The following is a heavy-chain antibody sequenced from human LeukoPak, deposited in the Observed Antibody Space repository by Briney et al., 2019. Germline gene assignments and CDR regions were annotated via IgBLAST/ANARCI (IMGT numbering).Heavy chain of an antibody. CDR2: INPNSGGT. J-gene: IGHJ4*02. CDR1: GYTFTGYY. Sequence: ASVKVSCKASGYTFTGYYMHRVRQAPGQGLEWMGWINPNSGGTNYAQKFQGRVTMTRDTSISTAYMELSRLRSDDTAVYYCARGIAAAGMSDVSQNDYWGQGTLVTVSS. D-gene: IGHD6-13*01. V-gene: IGHV1-2*02. CDR3: ARGIAAAGMSDVSQNDY.